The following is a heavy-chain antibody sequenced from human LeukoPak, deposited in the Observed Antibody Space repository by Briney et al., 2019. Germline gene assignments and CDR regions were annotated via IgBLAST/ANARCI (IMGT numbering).Heavy chain of an antibody. J-gene: IGHJ4*02. V-gene: IGHV4-61*02. D-gene: IGHD2-2*01. CDR1: GGSISSGCYY. CDR3: ARAKIKGHQVLLYFDY. CDR2: IYTSGST. Sequence: SETLSLTCTVSGGSISSGCYYWSWIRQPAGKGLEWIGRIYTSGSTNYNPSLKSRVTISVDTSKNQFSLKLSSVTAADTAVYYCARAKIKGHQVLLYFDYWGQGTLVTVSS.